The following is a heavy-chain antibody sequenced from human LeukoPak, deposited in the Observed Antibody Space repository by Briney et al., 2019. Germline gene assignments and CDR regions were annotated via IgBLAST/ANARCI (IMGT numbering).Heavy chain of an antibody. V-gene: IGHV3-7*01. Sequence: GGSLRLSCTASGFTFRDYWMSWVRQAPGKGLEWVANIQSDGSEKNYIDSVQGRFTVSRDNAKTSLYLQMNSLRAVDTAVYYCARDSAVATYYGVDVWGQGTTVTVS. J-gene: IGHJ6*02. D-gene: IGHD6-19*01. CDR2: IQSDGSEK. CDR1: GFTFRDYW. CDR3: ARDSAVATYYGVDV.